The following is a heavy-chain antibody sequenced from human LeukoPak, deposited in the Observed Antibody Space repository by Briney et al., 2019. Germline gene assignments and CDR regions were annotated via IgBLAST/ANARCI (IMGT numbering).Heavy chain of an antibody. CDR1: GFMFSNSW. CDR2: VHGDGGRR. V-gene: IGHV3-74*01. J-gene: IGHJ4*02. CDR3: ARGGSPSDH. D-gene: IGHD1-26*01. Sequence: GGSLRLSRTASGFMFSNSWMHWVRQAPGKGLVWVPRVHGDGGRRDYADSVKGRFTVSRDNAKNTLYLQMTSLRVEDTGVYYCARGGSPSDHWGQGTLVTVSS.